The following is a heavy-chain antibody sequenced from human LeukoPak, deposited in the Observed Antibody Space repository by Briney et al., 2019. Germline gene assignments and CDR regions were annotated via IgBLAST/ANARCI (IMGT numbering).Heavy chain of an antibody. D-gene: IGHD3-22*01. CDR3: AAGIYDSSGSLDY. V-gene: IGHV1-58*02. Sequence: SVKVSCKASGFTFTSSAMQWVRQARGQRLEWIGWIVVGSGNRNYAQKFQERVTITRDMSTSTAYMELSSLRSEDTAVYYCAAGIYDSSGSLDYWGQGTLVTVSS. CDR1: GFTFTSSA. J-gene: IGHJ4*02. CDR2: IVVGSGNR.